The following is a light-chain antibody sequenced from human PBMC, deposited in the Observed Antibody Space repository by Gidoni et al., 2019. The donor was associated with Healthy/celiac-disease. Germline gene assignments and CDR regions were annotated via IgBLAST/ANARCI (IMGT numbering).Light chain of an antibody. Sequence: EIVLTQSPATLSLSPGARATLSCRASQSVSSYLAWYQQKPGQAPRLLIYDASNRATGIPARFSGSGSGTDFTLTISSLEPEDFAVYYCQQRSNFTFXGXTKVEIK. CDR1: QSVSSY. CDR2: DAS. J-gene: IGKJ4*01. V-gene: IGKV3-11*01. CDR3: QQRSNFT.